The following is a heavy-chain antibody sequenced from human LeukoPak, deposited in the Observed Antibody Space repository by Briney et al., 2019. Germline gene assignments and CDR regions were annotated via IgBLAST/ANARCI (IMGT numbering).Heavy chain of an antibody. J-gene: IGHJ4*02. Sequence: GASVKVSCKASGYTFTGYYMHWVRQAPGQGLEWMGWINPNSGGTNYAQKFQGRVTMTRDTSISTAYMELSRLRSDDTAVYYCARDLRGYYDILTGYYRPYYFDYWGQGTLVTVSS. CDR1: GYTFTGYY. D-gene: IGHD3-9*01. CDR3: ARDLRGYYDILTGYYRPYYFDY. CDR2: INPNSGGT. V-gene: IGHV1-2*02.